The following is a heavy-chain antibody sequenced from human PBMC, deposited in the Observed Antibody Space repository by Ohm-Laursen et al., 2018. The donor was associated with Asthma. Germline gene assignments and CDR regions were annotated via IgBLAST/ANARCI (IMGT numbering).Heavy chain of an antibody. CDR1: GFPLSSYW. V-gene: IGHV3-7*03. CDR3: AKPKYGSGSYYPDAFDI. J-gene: IGHJ3*02. CDR2: VNEDGSAK. D-gene: IGHD3-10*01. Sequence: SLRLSCAATGFPLSSYWMSWVRQAPGKGLEWVASVNEDGSAKYYADSVKGRFTFLKDNAKNSQDLQMNSLRAEDTALYYCAKPKYGSGSYYPDAFDIWGQGTMVTVSS.